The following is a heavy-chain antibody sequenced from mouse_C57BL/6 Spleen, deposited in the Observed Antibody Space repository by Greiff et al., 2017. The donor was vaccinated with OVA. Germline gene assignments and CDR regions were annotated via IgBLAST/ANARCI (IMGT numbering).Heavy chain of an antibody. D-gene: IGHD1-1*01. V-gene: IGHV5-9-1*02. J-gene: IGHJ3*01. CDR1: GFTFSSYA. CDR2: ISSGGDYI. Sequence: EVQVVESGAGLVKPGGSLKLSCAASGFTFSSYAMSWVRQTPEKRLEWVAYISSGGDYIYYADTVKGRFTFSRDNARNTLYLQMSSLKSEDTAMYYCTRGHGSSRGFAYWGQGTLVTVSA. CDR3: TRGHGSSRGFAY.